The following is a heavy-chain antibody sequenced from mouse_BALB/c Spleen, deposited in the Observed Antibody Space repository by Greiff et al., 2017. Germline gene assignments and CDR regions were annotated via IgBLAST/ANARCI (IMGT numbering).Heavy chain of an antibody. CDR3: VRRPMDY. CDR1: GFTFNTYA. D-gene: IGHD1-2*01. CDR2: IRSKSNNYAT. V-gene: IGHV10-1*02. J-gene: IGHJ4*01. Sequence: EVKVVESGGGLVQPKGSLKLSCAASGFTFNTYAMNWVRQAPGKGLEWVARIRSKSNNYATYYADSVKDRFTISRDDSQSMLYLQMNNLKTEDTAMYYCVRRPMDYWGQGTSVTVSS.